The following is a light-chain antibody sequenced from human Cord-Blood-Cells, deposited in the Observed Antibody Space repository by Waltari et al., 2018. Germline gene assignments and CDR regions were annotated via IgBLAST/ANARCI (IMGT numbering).Light chain of an antibody. CDR2: EGS. J-gene: IGLJ3*02. Sequence: QSALTLPASVSGSPGQSITISCPGTSSDVGSYNLVSWYHQHPGKAPKLMIYEGSKRPSGVSNRFSGSKSGNTASLTISGLQAEDEADYYCCSYAGSSTLVFGGGTKLTVL. CDR1: SSDVGSYNL. CDR3: CSYAGSSTLV. V-gene: IGLV2-23*01.